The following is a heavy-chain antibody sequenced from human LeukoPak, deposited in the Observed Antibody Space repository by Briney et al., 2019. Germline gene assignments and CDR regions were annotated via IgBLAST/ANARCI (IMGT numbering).Heavy chain of an antibody. D-gene: IGHD1-1*01. CDR1: GYTFIVYH. V-gene: IGHV1-2*02. Sequence: GASVKVSCKASGYTFIVYHMHWVRQAPGQGLEWMGWINPNSGDTNFAQKFRGRVTMTRDTSISTVYMELSRLTSDDTAVYYCARADWSMLEYWGQGTLVTVSS. CDR3: ARADWSMLEY. CDR2: INPNSGDT. J-gene: IGHJ4*02.